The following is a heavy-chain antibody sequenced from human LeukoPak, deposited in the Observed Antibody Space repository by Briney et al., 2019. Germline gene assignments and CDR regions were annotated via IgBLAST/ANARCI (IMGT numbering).Heavy chain of an antibody. D-gene: IGHD5-24*01. CDR3: AKGIQLWRPYFDY. CDR1: EFTVSSNY. J-gene: IGHJ4*02. V-gene: IGHV3-66*01. Sequence: GGSLRLSCAAPEFTVSSNYMSWVRQAPGKGLEWVSIIYSGVNTHYADSVKGRFTISRDNSRNTLYLQMNSLRAEDTAAYYRAKGIQLWRPYFDYWGQGTLVTVSS. CDR2: IYSGVNT.